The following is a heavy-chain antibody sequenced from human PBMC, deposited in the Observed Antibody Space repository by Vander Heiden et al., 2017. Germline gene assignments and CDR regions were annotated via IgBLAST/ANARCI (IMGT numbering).Heavy chain of an antibody. CDR3: ARGGAWMQPHFDN. CDR1: GFTFSTFF. J-gene: IGHJ4*02. V-gene: IGHV3-23*01. Sequence: GSLLLSCVASGFTFSTFFITWLRQAPVQGRAWVSTISGTYGNTYYADSVMGRFNISSDHADNPFFLQVNSLRADDTALSYRARGGAWMQPHFDNWGQGTLGTVSP. D-gene: IGHD2-2*03. CDR2: ISGTYGNT.